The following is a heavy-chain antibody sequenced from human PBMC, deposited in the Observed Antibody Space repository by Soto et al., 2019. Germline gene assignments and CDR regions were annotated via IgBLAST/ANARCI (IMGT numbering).Heavy chain of an antibody. CDR1: GFTFSDYY. V-gene: IGHV3-11*01. D-gene: IGHD3-16*02. J-gene: IGHJ6*02. Sequence: GGSLRLSCAASGFTFSDYYMSWIRQAPGKGLEWVSYISSSGSTIYYADSVKGRFTISRDNAKNSLYLQMNSLRAEDTAVYYCARDYRRWRDLYYYYYGMDVWGQGATVTVSS. CDR3: ARDYRRWRDLYYYYYGMDV. CDR2: ISSSGSTI.